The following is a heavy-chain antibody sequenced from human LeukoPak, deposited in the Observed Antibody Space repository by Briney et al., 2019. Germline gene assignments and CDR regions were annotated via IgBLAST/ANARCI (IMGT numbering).Heavy chain of an antibody. CDR1: GGSISSSTFY. CDR2: LYYSGST. CDR3: ARATYYYDSSGYSYYDYYYMDV. Sequence: PSETLSLTCTVSGGSISSSTFYWGWIRQPPGKGLEWIGSLYYSGSTNYNPSLKSRVTISVDTSKNQFSLKLSSVTAADTAVYYCARATYYYDSSGYSYYDYYYMDVWGKGTTVTISS. J-gene: IGHJ6*03. V-gene: IGHV4-39*07. D-gene: IGHD3-22*01.